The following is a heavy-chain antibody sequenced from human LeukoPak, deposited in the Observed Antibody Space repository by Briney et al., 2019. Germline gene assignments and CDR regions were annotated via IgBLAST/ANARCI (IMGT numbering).Heavy chain of an antibody. Sequence: GGSLRLSCVASGFTFSDYYMTWIRQAPGKGLEWVSYISGVASDIYYADSVKGRFTISRDNAKKSVYLQMNSLRAEDTAVYYCARGGAHGMDVWGLGTTVTVSS. CDR1: GFTFSDYY. CDR3: ARGGAHGMDV. D-gene: IGHD1-26*01. CDR2: ISGVASDI. V-gene: IGHV3-11*01. J-gene: IGHJ6*02.